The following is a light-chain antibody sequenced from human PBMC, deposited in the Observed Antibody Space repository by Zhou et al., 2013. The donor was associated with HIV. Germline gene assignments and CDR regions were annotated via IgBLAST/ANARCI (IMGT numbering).Light chain of an antibody. CDR3: QHYDSYSCY. V-gene: IGKV1-39*01. J-gene: IGKJ2*01. CDR2: AAS. CDR1: QSIITF. Sequence: DTQLTQSPSSLSASVGDRVTITCRASQSIITFLNWYQQKPGKAPKLLIYAASSLRSGVPSRFSGSGSGTDFTLTISSLQPEDFATYYCQHYDSYSCYFGQGTKLEIK.